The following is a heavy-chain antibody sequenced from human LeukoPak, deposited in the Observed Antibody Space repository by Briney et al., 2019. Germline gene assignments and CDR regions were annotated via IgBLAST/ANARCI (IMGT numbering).Heavy chain of an antibody. CDR1: GGSISSYY. Sequence: SETLSLTCTVSGGSISSYYWSWIRQPPGKGLEWIGYIYYSGSTNYNPSLKSRVTISVDTSKNQFSLKLSSVTAADTAVYYSARGGDIVVVPAAHPYFDYWGQGTLVTVSS. J-gene: IGHJ4*02. CDR3: ARGGDIVVVPAAHPYFDY. V-gene: IGHV4-59*01. CDR2: IYYSGST. D-gene: IGHD2-2*01.